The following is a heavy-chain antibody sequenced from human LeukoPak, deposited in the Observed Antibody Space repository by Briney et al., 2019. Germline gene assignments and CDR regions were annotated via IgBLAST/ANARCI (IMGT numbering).Heavy chain of an antibody. CDR2: IRYDGSNK. Sequence: GGSLRLSCAASGFTFSSYGMHWVRQAPGKWLEWVAFIRYDGSNKYYADSVKGRFTISRDNSKNTLYLQMNSLRAEDTAVYYCAKGLSYGELYYFDYWGQGTLVTVSS. V-gene: IGHV3-30*02. CDR1: GFTFSSYG. D-gene: IGHD5-18*01. CDR3: AKGLSYGELYYFDY. J-gene: IGHJ4*02.